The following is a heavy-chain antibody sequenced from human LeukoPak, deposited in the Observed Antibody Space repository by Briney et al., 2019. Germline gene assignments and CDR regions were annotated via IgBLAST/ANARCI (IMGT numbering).Heavy chain of an antibody. CDR2: MNPNSGNT. D-gene: IGHD1/OR15-1a*01. V-gene: IGHV1-8*01. CDR1: GYTFTSYD. CDR3: ARWNNGPYYFDY. J-gene: IGHJ4*02. Sequence: APVKVSCKASGYTFTSYDINWVRQATGQGLEWMGWMNPNSGNTGYAQKFQGRVTMTRNTSISTAYMELSSLRSEDTAVYYCARWNNGPYYFDYWGQGTLVTVSS.